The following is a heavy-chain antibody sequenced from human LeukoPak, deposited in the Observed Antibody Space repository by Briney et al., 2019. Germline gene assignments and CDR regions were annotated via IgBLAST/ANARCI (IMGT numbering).Heavy chain of an antibody. J-gene: IGHJ5*01. CDR2: IKGDGSHT. CDR3: VRDWDHFDFDS. CDR1: GFTFSNYW. V-gene: IGHV3-74*01. Sequence: GGSLRLSCAASGFTFSNYWMHWVRQAPGKGLVWVSRIKGDGSHTVYADSVKGRFTISRDNAKNTLYLQMKSLRAEDTAVYYCVRDWDHFDFDSWGLGTLVTVSS. D-gene: IGHD3-9*01.